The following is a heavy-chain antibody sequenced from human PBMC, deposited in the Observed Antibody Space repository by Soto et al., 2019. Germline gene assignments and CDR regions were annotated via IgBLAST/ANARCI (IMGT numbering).Heavy chain of an antibody. CDR3: AKPRWLQLGPFDY. CDR2: ISYDGSNK. Sequence: GGSLRISCAASGFTFSSYAMHWVRQAPGKGLEWVAVISYDGSNKYYADSVKGRFTISRDNSKNTLYLQMNSLRAEDTAVYYCAKPRWLQLGPFDYWGQGTLVTVSS. CDR1: GFTFSSYA. D-gene: IGHD5-12*01. J-gene: IGHJ4*02. V-gene: IGHV3-30-3*02.